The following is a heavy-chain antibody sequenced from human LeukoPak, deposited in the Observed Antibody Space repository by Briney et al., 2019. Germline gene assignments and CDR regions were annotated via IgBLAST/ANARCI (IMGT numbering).Heavy chain of an antibody. CDR3: ARGTNDFWSVSYYMDG. V-gene: IGHV1-69*13. D-gene: IGHD3-3*01. CDR2: IIPIFGTA. J-gene: IGHJ6*03. Sequence: GASVKVSCKASGGTFSSYAISWVRQAPGQGLEWMGGIIPIFGTANYAQKFQGRVTITADESTSTAYMELSSLRSEDTAVYYCARGTNDFWSVSYYMDGWGKGTTVTVSS. CDR1: GGTFSSYA.